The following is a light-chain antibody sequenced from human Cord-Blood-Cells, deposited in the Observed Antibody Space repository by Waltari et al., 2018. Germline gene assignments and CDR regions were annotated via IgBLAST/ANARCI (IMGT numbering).Light chain of an antibody. J-gene: IGKJ4*01. Sequence: EIVMTQSPATLSVSPGERATLSCRASQSVSSNLPWYQQKPGQAPMLLIYGASTRATGIPARFSGSGSGTEFTLTISSLQSEDFAVYYCQQYNNWPTLTFGGGTKVEIK. CDR3: QQYNNWPTLT. V-gene: IGKV3-15*01. CDR2: GAS. CDR1: QSVSSN.